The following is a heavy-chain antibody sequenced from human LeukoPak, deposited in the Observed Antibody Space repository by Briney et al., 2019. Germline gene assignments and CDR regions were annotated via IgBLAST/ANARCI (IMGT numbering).Heavy chain of an antibody. J-gene: IGHJ3*02. Sequence: SETLSLTCTVSGGSISSYYWSWIRQPPGKGLEWIGYIYYSGSTNYNPSLKSRVTISVDTSKNQFSLKLSSVTAPDTAVYYCARDLGKLDAFDIWGQGTMVTVSS. CDR2: IYYSGST. CDR1: GGSISSYY. CDR3: ARDLGKLDAFDI. D-gene: IGHD3-16*01. V-gene: IGHV4-59*01.